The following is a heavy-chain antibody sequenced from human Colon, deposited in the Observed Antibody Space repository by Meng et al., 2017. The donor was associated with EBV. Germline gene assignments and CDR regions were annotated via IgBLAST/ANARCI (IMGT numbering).Heavy chain of an antibody. CDR1: AGSISSNGSH. J-gene: IGHJ4*02. CDR3: ARRRGGSGRDC. Sequence: QVEQSGPGPGQPAEPLSLTRTGSAGSISSNGSHWDWFRQPPGKELEWIGAIYHRASTSYNPSLQSRVTIFVDTSKNQFSLMLTSVTATDTAVYYCARRRGGSGRDCWGQGTLVTVSS. V-gene: IGHV4-39*01. D-gene: IGHD3-10*01. CDR2: IYHRAST.